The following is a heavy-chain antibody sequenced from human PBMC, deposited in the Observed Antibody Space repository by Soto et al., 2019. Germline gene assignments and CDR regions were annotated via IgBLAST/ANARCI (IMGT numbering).Heavy chain of an antibody. CDR2: IYYSGST. D-gene: IGHD6-13*01. J-gene: IGHJ6*02. V-gene: IGHV4-59*01. Sequence: PSETLSLTCTVSGGSISSYYWSWIRQPPGKGLEWIGYIYYSGSTNYNPSLKSRVTISVDTSKNQFSLKLSSVTAADTAVYYCARVGRAADGTANHSMDDWGQGTMVTVSS. CDR1: GGSISSYY. CDR3: ARVGRAADGTANHSMDD.